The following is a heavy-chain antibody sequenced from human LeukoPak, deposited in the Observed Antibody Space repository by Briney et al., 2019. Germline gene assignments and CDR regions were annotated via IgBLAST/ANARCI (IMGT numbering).Heavy chain of an antibody. CDR3: TRDYDYALDY. J-gene: IGHJ4*02. V-gene: IGHV3-49*04. D-gene: IGHD3-16*01. CDR2: IRSKAYGGTT. CDR1: GFTFGDCA. Sequence: GGSLRLSCTASGFTFGDCAMSWVRQAPGKGLEWVGFIRSKAYGGTTEYAASVKGRFTISRDDSKSIAYLQMNSLKTEDTAVYYCTRDYDYALDYWGQGTLVTVSS.